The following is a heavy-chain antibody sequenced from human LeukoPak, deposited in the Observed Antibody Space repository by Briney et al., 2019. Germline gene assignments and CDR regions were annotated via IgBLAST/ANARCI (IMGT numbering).Heavy chain of an antibody. Sequence: ASVKVSCKASGYTFTSYGISWVRQAPGQGLEWMGWISAYNGNTNYAQKLQGRVTMTTDTSTSTAYMELRSLRSDDTAVYYCARDYPGSNYYDFWSGSYYGMDVWGQGTTVTVSS. CDR2: ISAYNGNT. V-gene: IGHV1-18*01. J-gene: IGHJ6*02. CDR1: GYTFTSYG. D-gene: IGHD3-3*01. CDR3: ARDYPGSNYYDFWSGSYYGMDV.